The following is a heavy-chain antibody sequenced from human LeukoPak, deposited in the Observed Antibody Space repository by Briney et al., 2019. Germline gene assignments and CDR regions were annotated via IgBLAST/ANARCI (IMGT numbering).Heavy chain of an antibody. Sequence: GGSLRLSCAASGFTFSSYAMHWVCQAPGKGLEWVAVISYDGGNKFYADSVKGRFTISRDNSKNALYLQMNSLRAEDTAVYYCAKRFSSTWYQFDYWGQGTLVTVSS. CDR3: AKRFSSTWYQFDY. V-gene: IGHV3-30*18. J-gene: IGHJ4*02. CDR1: GFTFSSYA. D-gene: IGHD6-13*01. CDR2: ISYDGGNK.